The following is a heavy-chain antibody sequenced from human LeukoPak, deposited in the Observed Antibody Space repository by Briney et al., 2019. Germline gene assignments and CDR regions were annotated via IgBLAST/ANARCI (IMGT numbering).Heavy chain of an antibody. J-gene: IGHJ5*02. CDR1: GGSISSSSYY. CDR2: IYSSGST. D-gene: IGHD3-22*01. V-gene: IGHV4-39*07. Sequence: SETLSLTRTVSGGSISSSSYYWGWIRQPPGKGLEWIGRIYSSGSTNYNPSLKSRVTISVDTSKNQFSLKLSSVTAADTAVYYCASIYYYDSAPFDPWGQGTLVTVSS. CDR3: ASIYYYDSAPFDP.